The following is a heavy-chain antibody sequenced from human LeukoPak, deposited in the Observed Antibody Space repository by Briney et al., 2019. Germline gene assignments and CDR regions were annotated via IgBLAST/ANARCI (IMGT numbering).Heavy chain of an antibody. J-gene: IGHJ4*02. D-gene: IGHD4-11*01. CDR2: IYHSGST. V-gene: IGHV4-38-2*02. CDR3: ARLVTNVDY. CDR1: GYSISSGYY. Sequence: SETLSLTCTVSGYSISSGYYWGWIRQSPGKGLEWIGNIYHSGSTYYNPSLKSRVTISVDTSKNQFSLKLSSVTAADTAVYYCARLVTNVDYWGQGTLVTVSS.